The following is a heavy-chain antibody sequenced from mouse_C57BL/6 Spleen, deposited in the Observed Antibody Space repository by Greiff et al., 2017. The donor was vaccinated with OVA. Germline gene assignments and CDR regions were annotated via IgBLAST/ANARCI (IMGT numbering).Heavy chain of an antibody. J-gene: IGHJ1*03. Sequence: EVQLVESGGDLVKPGGSLKLSCAASGFTFSSYGMSWVRQTPDKRLEWVATISSGGSYTYYPDSVKGRFTISIDTAKNTLYLQMSSLTSEDTAMYYCAREGDYYGRSYGRYFYGWGTGTTVTVAS. CDR3: AREGDYYGRSYGRYFYG. CDR1: GFTFSSYG. V-gene: IGHV5-6*01. CDR2: ISSGGSYT. D-gene: IGHD1-1*01.